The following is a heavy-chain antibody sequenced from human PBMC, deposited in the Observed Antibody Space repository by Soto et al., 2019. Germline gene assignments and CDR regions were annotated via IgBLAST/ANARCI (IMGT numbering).Heavy chain of an antibody. CDR2: ISGSGGST. J-gene: IGHJ3*02. D-gene: IGHD6-13*01. CDR3: AKEGSSRGGAFDI. V-gene: IGHV3-23*01. Sequence: EVPLLESGGGLVQPGGSLRLSCAASGFTSSSYAMSWVRLATGKGLEWVSAISGSGGSTYYADSVKGRFTISRDNSKNTLYLQMNSLRAEDTAVYYCAKEGSSRGGAFDIWGQGTMVTVSS. CDR1: GFTSSSYA.